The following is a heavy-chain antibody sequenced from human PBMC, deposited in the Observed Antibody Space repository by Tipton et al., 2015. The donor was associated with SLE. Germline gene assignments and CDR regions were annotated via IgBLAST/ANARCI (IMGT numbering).Heavy chain of an antibody. V-gene: IGHV3-30-3*01. CDR2: ISYDGSNK. J-gene: IGHJ3*02. D-gene: IGHD2-2*01. CDR3: ARDREYLGLHAFDI. Sequence: RSLRLSCAASGFTFSSYAMHWVRQAPGKGLEWVAVISYDGSNKYYADSVKGRFTISRDNSKNTLYLQMNSLRAEDTAVYYCARDREYLGLHAFDIWGQGTMVTVSS. CDR1: GFTFSSYA.